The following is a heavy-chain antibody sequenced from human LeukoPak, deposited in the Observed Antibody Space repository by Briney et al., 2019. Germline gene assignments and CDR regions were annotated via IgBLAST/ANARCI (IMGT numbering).Heavy chain of an antibody. J-gene: IGHJ6*03. CDR1: GGSISSYY. CDR3: ARRASRGYYYMDV. Sequence: SETLSLTCTVSGGSISSYYWSWVRQPPGKGLEWIGYIYYSGSTNYNPSLKSRVTISVDTSKNQFSLKLSSVTAADTAVYYCARRASRGYYYMDVWGKGTTVTVSS. V-gene: IGHV4-59*01. CDR2: IYYSGST.